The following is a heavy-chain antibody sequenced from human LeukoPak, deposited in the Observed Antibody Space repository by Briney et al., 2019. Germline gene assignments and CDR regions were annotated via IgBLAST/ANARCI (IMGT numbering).Heavy chain of an antibody. CDR2: IYSGGSI. D-gene: IGHD2-15*01. Sequence: GGSLRLSCEGSGFTFSTSDMNWVRQAPGKGLEWVSVIYSGGSIYYADSVKGRFTISRDNAKNTLYLQMNSLRAEDTAVYYCARSLGCSGGSCYFDYWGQGTLVTVSS. J-gene: IGHJ4*02. CDR1: GFTFSTSD. V-gene: IGHV3-53*01. CDR3: ARSLGCSGGSCYFDY.